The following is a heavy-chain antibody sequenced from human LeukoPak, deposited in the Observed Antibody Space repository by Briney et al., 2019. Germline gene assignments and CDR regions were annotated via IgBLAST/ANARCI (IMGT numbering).Heavy chain of an antibody. J-gene: IGHJ3*02. Sequence: GGSLRLSCAASGFTFSSYWMHWVRQAPGKGLVWVSRINTDGSSTSYADSVKGRFTISRDRAKNTLYLQMNSLTAEHTAVYYCARDVGTVVTYDAFDIWGQGTMVTVSS. CDR1: GFTFSSYW. CDR3: ARDVGTVVTYDAFDI. D-gene: IGHD4-23*01. V-gene: IGHV3-74*01. CDR2: INTDGSST.